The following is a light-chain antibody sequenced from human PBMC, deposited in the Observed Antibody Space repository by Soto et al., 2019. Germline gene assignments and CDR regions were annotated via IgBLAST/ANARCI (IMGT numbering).Light chain of an antibody. CDR2: DVT. CDR3: CSYTSSTTKV. Sequence: QSALTQPASVSGSPGQSITNSCTGTSRDVGAYNYVSWYQQHPGKAPKLIIYDVTYRPSGISNRFSGSKSANTASLTISGLQAEDEADYYCCSYTSSTTKVFGGGTKLTVL. J-gene: IGLJ2*01. V-gene: IGLV2-14*03. CDR1: SRDVGAYNY.